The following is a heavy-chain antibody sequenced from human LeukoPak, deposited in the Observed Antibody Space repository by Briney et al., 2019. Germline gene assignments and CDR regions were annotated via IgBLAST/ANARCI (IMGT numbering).Heavy chain of an antibody. CDR1: GGSFSSYY. J-gene: IGHJ4*02. D-gene: IGHD5-12*01. CDR3: ARDGYSGSDAL. V-gene: IGHV4-59*01. Sequence: AETPSLTCTVSGGSFSSYYWSWVRQPPGKGLEWVGCIYYSGSSNYNPALKRGSTISVDTSQKQFSLKLSSVTAADTAVYYCARDGYSGSDALWGQGTLVTVSS. CDR2: IYYSGSS.